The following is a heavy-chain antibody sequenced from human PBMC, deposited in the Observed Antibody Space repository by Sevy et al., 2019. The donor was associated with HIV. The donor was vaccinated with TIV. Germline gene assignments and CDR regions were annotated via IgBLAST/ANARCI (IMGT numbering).Heavy chain of an antibody. CDR1: GFTFGDYA. J-gene: IGHJ6*02. Sequence: GGSLRLSCTASGFTFGDYAMSWFRQAPGKGLEWVGFIRSKAYGGTTEYAASVKGRFTISRDDSKSIAYLQMNSLKTEDTAVYYCTSEPKYYDFWSGYYKGGYYGMDVWGQGTTVTVSS. V-gene: IGHV3-49*03. CDR3: TSEPKYYDFWSGYYKGGYYGMDV. CDR2: IRSKAYGGTT. D-gene: IGHD3-3*01.